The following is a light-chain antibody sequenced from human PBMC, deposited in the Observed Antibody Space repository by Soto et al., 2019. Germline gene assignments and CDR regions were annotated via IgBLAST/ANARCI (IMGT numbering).Light chain of an antibody. Sequence: EIVLTQSPGTVSLSPWERATLSCRASQTVRNNYLAWYQQKPGQAPRLLIYDASNRATGIPARFSGSGSGTDFTLTISSLEPADFAVYYCQQRSNWPLTFGGGTKVDI. CDR1: QTVRNNY. V-gene: IGKV3-11*01. CDR2: DAS. J-gene: IGKJ4*01. CDR3: QQRSNWPLT.